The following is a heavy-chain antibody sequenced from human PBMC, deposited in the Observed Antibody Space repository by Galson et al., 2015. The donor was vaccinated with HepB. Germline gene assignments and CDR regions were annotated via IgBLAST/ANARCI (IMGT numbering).Heavy chain of an antibody. Sequence: SVKVSCKASGYTFTSYGISWVRQAPGQGLEWMGWISAYNGNTNYAQKLQGRVTMTTDTSTSTAYMELRSLRSDDTAVYYCARVPYDSSGVVAYYYYGMDVWGQGTTVTVSS. V-gene: IGHV1-18*04. CDR2: ISAYNGNT. J-gene: IGHJ6*02. CDR1: GYTFTSYG. D-gene: IGHD3-22*01. CDR3: ARVPYDSSGVVAYYYYGMDV.